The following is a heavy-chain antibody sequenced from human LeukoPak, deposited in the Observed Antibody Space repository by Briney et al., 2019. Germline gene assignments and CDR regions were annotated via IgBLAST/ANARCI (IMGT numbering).Heavy chain of an antibody. J-gene: IGHJ4*02. CDR2: IYYSGST. CDR1: GGSISSYY. V-gene: IGHV4-59*08. Sequence: SETLSLTCTVSGGSISSYYWSWIRQPPGKGLEWIGYIYYSGSTYYNPSLKSRVTISVDTSKNQFSLKLSSVTAADTAVYYCARQPGYCSSTSCWFDYWGQGTLVTVSS. CDR3: ARQPGYCSSTSCWFDY. D-gene: IGHD2-2*01.